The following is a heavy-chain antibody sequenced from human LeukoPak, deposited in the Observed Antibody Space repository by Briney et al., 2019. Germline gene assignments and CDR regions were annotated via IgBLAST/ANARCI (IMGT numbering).Heavy chain of an antibody. CDR1: GGSFSGYY. V-gene: IGHV4-34*01. Sequence: SETLSLTCAVSGGSFSGYYWSWIRQPPGKGLEWIGEINHSGSTNYNPSLKSRVTISVDTSKNQFSLKLSSVTAADTAVYYCARGHFGYGHWGQGTLVTVSS. CDR2: INHSGST. J-gene: IGHJ4*02. D-gene: IGHD3-10*01. CDR3: ARGHFGYGH.